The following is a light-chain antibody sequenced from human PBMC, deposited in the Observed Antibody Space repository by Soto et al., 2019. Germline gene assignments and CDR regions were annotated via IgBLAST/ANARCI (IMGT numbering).Light chain of an antibody. V-gene: IGKV1-33*01. CDR1: QDISNY. CDR2: DVS. Sequence: DIQLTQSPSSLSASVGDRVTISFQATQDISNYLNWYQQKPGKAPKLLIYDVSNLEAGVPSRFSGGGSGTHFTFTISSLQPEDIATYYCEQYDNLVLRFGGGTKVEIK. CDR3: EQYDNLVLR. J-gene: IGKJ4*02.